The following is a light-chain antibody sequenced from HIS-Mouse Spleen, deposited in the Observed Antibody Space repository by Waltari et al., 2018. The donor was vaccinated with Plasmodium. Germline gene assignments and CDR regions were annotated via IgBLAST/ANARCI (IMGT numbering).Light chain of an antibody. V-gene: IGKV1-33*01. CDR2: DAS. J-gene: IGKJ4*01. CDR3: QQYDNLLSLT. CDR1: QDISNY. Sequence: DIQMTQSPSSLSASVGDRVTITCQASQDISNYLNWYQQKPGKAPKLLIYDASNLETGVPSRFSGSGSVTDFTFTISSLQPEDIATYYCQQYDNLLSLTFGGVTKVEIK.